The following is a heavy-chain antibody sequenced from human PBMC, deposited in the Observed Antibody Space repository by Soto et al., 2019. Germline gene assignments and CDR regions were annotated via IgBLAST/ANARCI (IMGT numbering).Heavy chain of an antibody. D-gene: IGHD3-16*01. Sequence: PGGSLRLSCAASGFTFSSYSMNWVRQAPGKGLEWVSYISSSSSTIYYADSVKGRFTISRDNAKNSLYLQMNSLRAEDTAVYYCARDEGVLWDYWFDPWGQGTLVTVSS. CDR2: ISSSSSTI. J-gene: IGHJ5*02. CDR3: ARDEGVLWDYWFDP. V-gene: IGHV3-48*01. CDR1: GFTFSSYS.